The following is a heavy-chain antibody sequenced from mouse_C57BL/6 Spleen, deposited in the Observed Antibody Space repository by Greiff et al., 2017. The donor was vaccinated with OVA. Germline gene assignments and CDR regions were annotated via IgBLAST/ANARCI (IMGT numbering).Heavy chain of an antibody. D-gene: IGHD1-1*01. J-gene: IGHJ3*01. CDR2: IWWDDDK. Sequence: QVTLKESGPGILQPSQTLSLTCSFSGFSLSTFGMGVGWIRQPSGKGLEWLAHIWWDDDKYYNPALKSRLTISKDTSKNQVFLKIANVDTADTATYYCARTSYGSSPAWFAYWGQGTLVTVSA. CDR3: ARTSYGSSPAWFAY. CDR1: GFSLSTFGMG. V-gene: IGHV8-8*01.